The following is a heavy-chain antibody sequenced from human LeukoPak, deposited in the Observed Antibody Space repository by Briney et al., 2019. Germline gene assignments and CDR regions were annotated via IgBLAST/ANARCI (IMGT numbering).Heavy chain of an antibody. CDR3: AKGSNWNYDPRVYIDY. D-gene: IGHD1-7*01. Sequence: GGSLRLSCAASGFTFSGYGMHWVRQAPGKGLEWVAFIRYDGTNKYYADSVKGRFTISRDSSKNTLYLQMNSLRAEDTAVYYCAKGSNWNYDPRVYIDYWSQGTLATVSS. CDR1: GFTFSGYG. CDR2: IRYDGTNK. J-gene: IGHJ4*02. V-gene: IGHV3-30*02.